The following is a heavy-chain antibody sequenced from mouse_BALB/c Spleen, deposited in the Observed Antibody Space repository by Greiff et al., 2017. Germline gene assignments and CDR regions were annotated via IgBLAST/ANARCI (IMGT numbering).Heavy chain of an antibody. CDR3: ARSRDSSGYYAMDY. V-gene: IGHV1-4*01. Sequence: QVQLKQSGAELARPGASVKMSCKASGYTFTSYTMHWVKQRPGQGLEWIGYINPSSGYTNYNQKFKDKATLTADKSSSTAYMQLSSLTSEDSAVYYCARSRDSSGYYAMDYWGQGTSVTVSS. CDR2: INPSSGYT. CDR1: GYTFTSYT. D-gene: IGHD3-2*01. J-gene: IGHJ4*01.